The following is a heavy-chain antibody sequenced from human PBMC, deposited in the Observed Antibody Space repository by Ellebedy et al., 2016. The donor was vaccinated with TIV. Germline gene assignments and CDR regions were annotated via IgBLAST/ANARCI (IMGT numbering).Heavy chain of an antibody. Sequence: GESLKIYCAASGFTFSSYAMSWVRQAPGKGLQWVSSLSYTGLTTYYPDSVKCRLTSSRDNSKNTLYLQMDSLRAEDTAVYYCARDLVVSAMAGTRIDYWGQGTLVTVSS. CDR3: ARDLVVSAMAGTRIDY. CDR2: LSYTGLTT. D-gene: IGHD6-19*01. CDR1: GFTFSSYA. V-gene: IGHV3-23*01. J-gene: IGHJ4*02.